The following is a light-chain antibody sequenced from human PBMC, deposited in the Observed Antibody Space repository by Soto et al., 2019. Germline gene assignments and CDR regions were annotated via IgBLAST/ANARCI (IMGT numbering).Light chain of an antibody. J-gene: IGKJ4*01. CDR1: QSVNSN. Sequence: EIVMTQSPATLSVSPGERATLSCRASQSVNSNLAWYRQKPGQAPRLLISDASPRATGVPARFSGSGSGTEFPLTISSLQSEDSGIYYCQQYNFWPPLTFGGGTKVEIK. V-gene: IGKV3-15*01. CDR3: QQYNFWPPLT. CDR2: DAS.